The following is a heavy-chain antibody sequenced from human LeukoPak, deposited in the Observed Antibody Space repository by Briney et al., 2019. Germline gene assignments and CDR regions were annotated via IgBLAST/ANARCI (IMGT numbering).Heavy chain of an antibody. J-gene: IGHJ6*03. Sequence: PGGSLRLSCAASGFTFSSYGMHWVRQAPGKGLEWVAFIRYDGSNKYYADSVKGRFTISRDNSKNTLYLQMNSLRAEDTAVYYCANWGYSYGNYYYYMDVWGKGTTVTISS. CDR2: IRYDGSNK. V-gene: IGHV3-30*02. D-gene: IGHD5-18*01. CDR1: GFTFSSYG. CDR3: ANWGYSYGNYYYYMDV.